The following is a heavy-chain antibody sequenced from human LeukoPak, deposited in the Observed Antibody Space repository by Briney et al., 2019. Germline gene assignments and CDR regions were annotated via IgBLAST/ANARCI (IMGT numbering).Heavy chain of an antibody. D-gene: IGHD6-6*01. V-gene: IGHV1-69*13. Sequence: ASVKVSCKASGGTFGSYAISWVRQAPGQGLEWMGGIIPIFGTANYAQKFQGRVTITADESTSTAYMELSSLRSEDTAVYYCARRPEYSSSSGYFQHWGQGTLVTVSS. CDR2: IIPIFGTA. J-gene: IGHJ1*01. CDR3: ARRPEYSSSSGYFQH. CDR1: GGTFGSYA.